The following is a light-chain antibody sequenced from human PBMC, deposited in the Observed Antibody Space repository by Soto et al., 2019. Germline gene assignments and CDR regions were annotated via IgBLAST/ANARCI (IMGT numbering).Light chain of an antibody. CDR2: GSS. V-gene: IGKV3-20*01. Sequence: EVVLTQSPGTLSLSPGERATLSCRASQSVSNNYFAWYQQKPGQAPRLLIFGSSDRATGIPDRFSGSGSGTYFPITISRLAPEDFAVYYCQQYGSSPPYTFGQGTNLEIK. CDR3: QQYGSSPPYT. J-gene: IGKJ2*01. CDR1: QSVSNNY.